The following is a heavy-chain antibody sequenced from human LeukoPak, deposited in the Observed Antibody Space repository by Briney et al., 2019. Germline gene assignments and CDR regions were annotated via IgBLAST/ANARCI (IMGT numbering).Heavy chain of an antibody. J-gene: IGHJ4*02. V-gene: IGHV3-23*01. CDR3: AKDEVVITTKTDY. CDR1: GFTLRSYA. D-gene: IGHD3-22*01. Sequence: GGSLRLSCAASGFTLRSYAMSWVRQAPGKGLEWVSAISGSGGSTYYADSVKGRFTISRDNSKNTLYLQMNSLRAEDTAVYYCAKDEVVITTKTDYWGQGTLVTVSP. CDR2: ISGSGGST.